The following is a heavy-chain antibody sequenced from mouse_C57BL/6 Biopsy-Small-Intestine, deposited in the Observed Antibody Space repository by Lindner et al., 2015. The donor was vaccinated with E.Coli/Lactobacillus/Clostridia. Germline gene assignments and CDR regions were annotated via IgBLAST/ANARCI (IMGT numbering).Heavy chain of an antibody. CDR3: ASYGYDFDY. J-gene: IGHJ2*01. V-gene: IGHV1-22*01. Sequence: VQLQESGPELVKPGASVKMSCKASGYTFTDYNMHWMKQSHGKSLEWIGYINPNNGDTAYNQKFKGKATLTVNKSSSTAYMEFRSLTSEDSSVYYCASYGYDFDYWGQGTTLTVSS. CDR2: INPNNGDT. CDR1: GYTFTDYN. D-gene: IGHD2-2*01.